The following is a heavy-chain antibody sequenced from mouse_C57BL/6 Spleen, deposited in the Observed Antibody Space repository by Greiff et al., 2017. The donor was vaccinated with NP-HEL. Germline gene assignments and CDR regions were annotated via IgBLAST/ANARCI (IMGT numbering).Heavy chain of an antibody. J-gene: IGHJ3*01. V-gene: IGHV14-4*01. CDR2: IDPENGDT. CDR3: TKGSSWVAY. CDR1: GFNIKDDY. D-gene: IGHD3-2*02. Sequence: EVQLQQSGAELVRPGASVKLSCTASGFNIKDDYMHWVKQRPEQGLEWIGWIDPENGDTEYASKFQGKATITADTSSNTAYLQLSSLTSEDTAVYYCTKGSSWVAYWGQGTRVTVSA.